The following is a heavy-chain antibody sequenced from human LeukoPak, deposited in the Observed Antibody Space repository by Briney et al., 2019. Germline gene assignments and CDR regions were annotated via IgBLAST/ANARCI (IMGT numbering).Heavy chain of an antibody. V-gene: IGHV3-20*04. Sequence: GGSLRLSCAASGFTFDDYGMSWVRQAPGKGLEWVSGINWNGGSTGYADSVKGRFTISRDNSKNTLYLQMNSLRAEDTAVYYCAKPQSREGFWSGYGGSSPYYFDYWGQGTLVTVSS. J-gene: IGHJ4*02. CDR2: INWNGGST. CDR1: GFTFDDYG. CDR3: AKPQSREGFWSGYGGSSPYYFDY. D-gene: IGHD3-3*01.